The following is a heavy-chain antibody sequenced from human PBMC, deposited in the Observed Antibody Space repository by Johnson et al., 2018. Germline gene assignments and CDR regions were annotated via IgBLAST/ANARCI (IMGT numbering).Heavy chain of an antibody. Sequence: QVQLVESGAEVKKPGASVGVFCKASGYTFISYFVQWVRQAPGQGIEWMGIINPSGGSTTYAQKFQGRVTMTRDTSTTTGYMEVSSLTSEDTAVYFCARGYSSSSGIDYWGQGTLVTVSS. J-gene: IGHJ4*02. CDR3: ARGYSSSSGIDY. V-gene: IGHV1-46*01. CDR2: INPSGGST. CDR1: GYTFISYF. D-gene: IGHD6-6*01.